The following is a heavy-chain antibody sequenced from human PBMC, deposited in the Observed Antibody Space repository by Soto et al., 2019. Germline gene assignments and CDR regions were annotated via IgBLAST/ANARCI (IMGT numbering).Heavy chain of an antibody. CDR1: GASISTYY. Sequence: QVQLQESGPGLVKPSETLSLICTVSGASISTYYWTWIRQTPGKRLEWVGDIFHTGVTTYNPSLKSRVTMTVDTSKKQISLKLSSVTATDTAVYYCAGAQATFDVWGQGKMFTVSS. V-gene: IGHV4-59*01. CDR3: AGAQATFDV. J-gene: IGHJ3*01. CDR2: IFHTGVT.